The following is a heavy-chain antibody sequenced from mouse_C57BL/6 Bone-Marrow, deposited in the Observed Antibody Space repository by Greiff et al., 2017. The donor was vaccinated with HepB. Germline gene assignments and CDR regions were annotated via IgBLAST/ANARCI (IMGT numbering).Heavy chain of an antibody. CDR2: IHPNSGST. CDR1: GYTFTSYW. J-gene: IGHJ4*01. D-gene: IGHD2-1*01. CDR3: ARRKATMESYYAMDY. V-gene: IGHV1-64*01. Sequence: VQLQQPGAELVKPGASVKLSCKASGYTFTSYWMHWVKQRPGQGLEWIGMIHPNSGSTNYNEKFKSKATLTVDKSSSTAYMQLSSLTSEDSAVYYCARRKATMESYYAMDYWGQGTSVTVSS.